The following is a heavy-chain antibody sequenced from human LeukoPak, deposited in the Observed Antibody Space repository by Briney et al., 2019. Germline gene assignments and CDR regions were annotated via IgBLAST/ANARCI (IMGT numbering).Heavy chain of an antibody. J-gene: IGHJ4*02. V-gene: IGHV3-33*06. Sequence: PGGSLRLSCAASGFTFSSYGMHWVRQAPGKGLEWVAVIWYDGRNKYYADSVKGRFTISRDNSKNTLYLQMNSLRAEDTAVYYCAKGESFGPYYFDYWGQGTLVTASS. D-gene: IGHD3-16*01. CDR3: AKGESFGPYYFDY. CDR1: GFTFSSYG. CDR2: IWYDGRNK.